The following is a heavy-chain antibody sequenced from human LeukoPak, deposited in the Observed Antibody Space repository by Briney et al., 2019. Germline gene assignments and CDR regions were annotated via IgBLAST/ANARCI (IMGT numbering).Heavy chain of an antibody. CDR1: GYTFTVYY. D-gene: IGHD4-23*01. CDR2: INPNSGGT. Sequence: ASVKVSCKASGYTFTVYYMHWVRQAPGQGLEWMGWINPNSGGTNYAQKFQGRVTMTRDTSISTAYMELSRLRSDDTAVYYCARGPTVVTQPFDYWGQGTLVTVSS. J-gene: IGHJ4*02. V-gene: IGHV1-2*02. CDR3: ARGPTVVTQPFDY.